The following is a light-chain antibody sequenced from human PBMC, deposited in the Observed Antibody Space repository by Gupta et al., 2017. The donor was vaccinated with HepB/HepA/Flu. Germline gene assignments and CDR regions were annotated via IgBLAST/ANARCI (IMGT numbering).Light chain of an antibody. V-gene: IGLV7-46*01. Sequence: QAVVTQEPSLTVSPGGTVTLPCGSNTGPVTSGPYTYSFQQKPGHDHKTLIYDTTDKPSWTPARFSGSRLGDKAALTLAGAQPEDEDDYYCLLHDSTTRVFGGGTKLTIL. CDR1: TGPVTSGPY. CDR3: LLHDSTTRV. J-gene: IGLJ2*01. CDR2: DTT.